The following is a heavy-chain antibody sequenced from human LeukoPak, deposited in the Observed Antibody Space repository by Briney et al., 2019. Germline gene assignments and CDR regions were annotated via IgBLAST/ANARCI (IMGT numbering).Heavy chain of an antibody. CDR2: TDISGRST. Sequence: GGSLRLSCEASGFTFSDYTMNWVRQAPGKGLEWISYTDISGRSTYYADSVKGRFTISRDNAKSSLYLQMSSLRAEDTALYYCARGPPLFDPWGQGTLVTVSS. V-gene: IGHV3-48*04. J-gene: IGHJ5*02. CDR3: ARGPPLFDP. CDR1: GFTFSDYT.